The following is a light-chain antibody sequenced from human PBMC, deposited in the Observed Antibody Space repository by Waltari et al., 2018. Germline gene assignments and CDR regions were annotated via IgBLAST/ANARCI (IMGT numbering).Light chain of an antibody. J-gene: IGKJ4*02. V-gene: IGKV3D-15*03. Sequence: EIVMTQSPATLSVSPGERATLSCRASQSVGNNLAWYQQQTGQAPRLLIYDASIRATGIPDRFSGSVSGTEFTLTISILQSEDFAVYYCQQYNSWPPVTFGGGTKVEIK. CDR2: DAS. CDR3: QQYNSWPPVT. CDR1: QSVGNN.